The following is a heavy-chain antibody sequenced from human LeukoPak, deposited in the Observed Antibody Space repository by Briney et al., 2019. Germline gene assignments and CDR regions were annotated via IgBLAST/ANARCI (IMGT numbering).Heavy chain of an antibody. CDR1: GFTFSSHD. J-gene: IGHJ4*02. V-gene: IGHV3-48*02. CDR3: ARDAPGIEDFDY. D-gene: IGHD3-10*01. Sequence: PGGSLRLSCAASGFTFSSHDMSWVRQAPGKGLEWVSYISDSSGSSTLYADSVKGRFIISRDNAKNSLYLQMNSLRDEDTAVYFCARDAPGIEDFDYWGQGTLVTVSS. CDR2: ISDSSGSST.